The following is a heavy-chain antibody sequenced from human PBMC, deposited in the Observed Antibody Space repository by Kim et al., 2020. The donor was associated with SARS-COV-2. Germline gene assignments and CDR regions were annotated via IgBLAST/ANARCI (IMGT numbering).Heavy chain of an antibody. D-gene: IGHD6-19*01. J-gene: IGHJ4*02. V-gene: IGHV4-39*01. Sequence: PSLKSRVTISVDTSKNQFSRKLSSVTAADTAVYYCARPQGYSSGSYYFDYWGQGTLVTVSS. CDR3: ARPQGYSSGSYYFDY.